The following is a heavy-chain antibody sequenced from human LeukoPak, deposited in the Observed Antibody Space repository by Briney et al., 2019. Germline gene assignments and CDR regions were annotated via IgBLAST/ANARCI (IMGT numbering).Heavy chain of an antibody. V-gene: IGHV1-2*02. D-gene: IGHD6-13*01. Sequence: ASVKVSCKASGSTFTGYFMHWVRQAAGQGLEWMGWINPNTGDTRYAQKFQGRVTMTRDTSISTAYLELSRLRSDDTAVYYCARKSMAAVGTFDYWGQGTLVTVSS. CDR3: ARKSMAAVGTFDY. CDR2: INPNTGDT. CDR1: GSTFTGYF. J-gene: IGHJ4*02.